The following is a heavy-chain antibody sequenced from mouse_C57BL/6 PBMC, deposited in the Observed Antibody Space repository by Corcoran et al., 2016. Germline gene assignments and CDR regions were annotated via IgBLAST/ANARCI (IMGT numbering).Heavy chain of an antibody. V-gene: IGHV1-26*01. Sequence: EVHVLHSGHALVKQGALVKISCNSSGYTFTDYYMNWVKQSRGKSLEWLGDINPNNGGTSYNQKFMGKATLPVDKSSSTAYMELRSLTSEDSAVYYCARAAQATHWGQGTLVTVS. CDR1: GYTFTDYY. J-gene: IGHJ3*01. CDR2: INPNNGGT. D-gene: IGHD3-2*02. CDR3: ARAAQATH.